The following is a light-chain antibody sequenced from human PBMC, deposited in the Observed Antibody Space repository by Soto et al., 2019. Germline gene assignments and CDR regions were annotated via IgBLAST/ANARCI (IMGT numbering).Light chain of an antibody. CDR2: DVS. Sequence: QSALTQPASVSGSPGQSIAISCTGTSSDVGGYNYVSWYQQHPGKTPNLMIYDVSNRPSGVPNRFSGSKSGNTASLTVSGLQAEDEADYYCSSSAGNNLGVFGGGTKVTVL. CDR3: SSSAGNNLGV. V-gene: IGLV2-14*01. J-gene: IGLJ2*01. CDR1: SSDVGGYNY.